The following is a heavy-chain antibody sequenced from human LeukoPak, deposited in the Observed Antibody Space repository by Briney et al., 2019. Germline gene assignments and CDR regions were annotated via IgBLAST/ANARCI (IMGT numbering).Heavy chain of an antibody. V-gene: IGHV3-30*18. Sequence: GRSLRLSCAASGFTFSSYGMHWVRQAPGEGLEWVAVISYDGSNKYYADSVKGRFTISRDNSKNTLYLQMNSLRAEDTAVYYCAKDFRDYPGVFDYWGQGTLVTVSS. CDR3: AKDFRDYPGVFDY. J-gene: IGHJ4*02. CDR2: ISYDGSNK. CDR1: GFTFSSYG. D-gene: IGHD5-12*01.